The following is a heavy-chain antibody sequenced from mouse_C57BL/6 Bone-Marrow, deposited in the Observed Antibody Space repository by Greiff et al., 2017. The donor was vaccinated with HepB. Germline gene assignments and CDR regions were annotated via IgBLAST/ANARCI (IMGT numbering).Heavy chain of an antibody. J-gene: IGHJ1*03. CDR1: GYSITSGYN. Sequence: EVKLQESGPGLVKPSQSLSLTCSVTGYSITSGYNWNWIRQFPGNKLEWMGYISYDGSNNYNPSLKNRISITRDTSKNQFFLKLNSVTTEDTATYYCARYDGYPSRWYFDVWGTGTTVTVSS. CDR3: ARYDGYPSRWYFDV. CDR2: ISYDGSN. D-gene: IGHD2-3*01. V-gene: IGHV3-6*01.